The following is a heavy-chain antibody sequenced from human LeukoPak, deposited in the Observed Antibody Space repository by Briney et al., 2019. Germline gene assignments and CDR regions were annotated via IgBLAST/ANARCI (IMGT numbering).Heavy chain of an antibody. CDR3: AKGTIYGSAWYYFDY. D-gene: IGHD2-15*01. CDR1: GFTFSNYG. V-gene: IGHV3-23*01. J-gene: IGHJ4*02. CDR2: ISGSGGNT. Sequence: AGGSLRLSCAASGFTFSNYGMSWVRQAPGKGLEWVSTISGSGGNTYFADSVKGRFAISRDNSKNTVYLQMNSLRAEDTAVYYCAKGTIYGSAWYYFDYWGQGTLVTVSS.